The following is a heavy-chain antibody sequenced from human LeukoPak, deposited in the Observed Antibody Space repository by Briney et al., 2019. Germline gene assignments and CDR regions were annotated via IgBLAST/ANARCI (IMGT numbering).Heavy chain of an antibody. J-gene: IGHJ4*02. Sequence: SETLSLTCTVSGGSISSSSYYWGWIRQPPGKGLEWIGSIYYSGSTYYNPSLKSRVTISVDTSKNQFSLKLSSVTAADTAVYYCARASGLEGFDYWGQGTLVTVSS. CDR3: ARASGLEGFDY. D-gene: IGHD3-10*01. V-gene: IGHV4-39*07. CDR2: IYYSGST. CDR1: GGSISSSSYY.